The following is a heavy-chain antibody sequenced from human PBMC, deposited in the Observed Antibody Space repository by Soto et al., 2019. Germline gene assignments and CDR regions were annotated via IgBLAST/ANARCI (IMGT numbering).Heavy chain of an antibody. CDR2: ISYDGSNK. Sequence: QVQLVESGGGVVQPGRSLRLSCAASGFTFSSYGMYWVRQAPGKGLEWVAVISYDGSNKYYADSVKGRFTISRDNSKNTLGLQMNGLRAEGTAVYYCAKESMPLPNWCFALWGRGTLVTVSS. D-gene: IGHD2-2*01. CDR1: GFTFSSYG. J-gene: IGHJ2*01. CDR3: AKESMPLPNWCFAL. V-gene: IGHV3-30*18.